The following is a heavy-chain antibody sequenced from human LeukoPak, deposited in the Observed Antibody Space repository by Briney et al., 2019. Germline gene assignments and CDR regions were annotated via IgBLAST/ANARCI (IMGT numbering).Heavy chain of an antibody. V-gene: IGHV3-21*01. Sequence: PGGSLRLSCAASGFTFSSYEMNWVRQAPGKGLEWVSSISSSSSYIYYADSVKGRFTISRDNAKNSLYLQMNSLRAEDTAVYYCARDVYCSGGSCLHYFDYWGQGTLVTVSS. J-gene: IGHJ4*02. CDR2: ISSSSSYI. CDR1: GFTFSSYE. CDR3: ARDVYCSGGSCLHYFDY. D-gene: IGHD2-15*01.